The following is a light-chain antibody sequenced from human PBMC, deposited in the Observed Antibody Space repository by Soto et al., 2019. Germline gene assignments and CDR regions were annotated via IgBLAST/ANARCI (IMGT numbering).Light chain of an antibody. J-gene: IGLJ2*01. CDR3: AAWDDSLKGA. CDR1: SSNIGSNT. Sequence: QSVLTQPPSASRTPGQRVTISCSGSSSNIGSNTVNWYQQLPGTAPKLLIYSNNQRPSGVPDRFSGSKSSTSASLAISGLQSEDESDYYCAAWDDSLKGAFGGGTKVTVL. V-gene: IGLV1-44*01. CDR2: SNN.